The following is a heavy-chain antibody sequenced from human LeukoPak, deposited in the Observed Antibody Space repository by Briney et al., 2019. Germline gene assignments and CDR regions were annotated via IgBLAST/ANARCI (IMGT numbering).Heavy chain of an antibody. Sequence: ASVKVSCKASGYTFTSYAMHWVRQAPGQRLEWMGWINAGNGNTKYSQKFQGRVTITRDTSASTAYMELSSLRSEDTAVYYCARARWGNYGEIIDYWGQGTLVTVSS. CDR1: GYTFTSYA. CDR2: INAGNGNT. D-gene: IGHD4-17*01. V-gene: IGHV1-3*01. J-gene: IGHJ4*02. CDR3: ARARWGNYGEIIDY.